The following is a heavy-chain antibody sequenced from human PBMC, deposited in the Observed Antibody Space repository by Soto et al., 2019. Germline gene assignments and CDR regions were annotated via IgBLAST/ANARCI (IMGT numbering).Heavy chain of an antibody. CDR2: ISSSSSYI. D-gene: IGHD3-16*02. CDR3: ARSNAAYDYIWGSYRFSKAPVDY. Sequence: GGSLRLSCAASGFTFSSYSMNWVRQAPGKGLEWVSSISSSSSYIYYADSVKGRFTISRDNAKNSLYLQMNSLRAEDTAVYYCARSNAAYDYIWGSYRFSKAPVDYWGQGTLVTVSS. CDR1: GFTFSSYS. J-gene: IGHJ4*02. V-gene: IGHV3-21*01.